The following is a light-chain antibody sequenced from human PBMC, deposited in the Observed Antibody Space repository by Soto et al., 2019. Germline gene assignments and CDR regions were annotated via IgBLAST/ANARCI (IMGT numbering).Light chain of an antibody. CDR2: GAS. Sequence: EIVMTQSPATLSMSPGETATLSCRASQSVSDNLAWYQQKPGQAPRLLIYGASTRATGIPTRFSGSGSGTEFTLTISSLQSEDVAVYYCQQYENWPPWTFGQGTNVDVK. J-gene: IGKJ1*01. V-gene: IGKV3-15*01. CDR3: QQYENWPPWT. CDR1: QSVSDN.